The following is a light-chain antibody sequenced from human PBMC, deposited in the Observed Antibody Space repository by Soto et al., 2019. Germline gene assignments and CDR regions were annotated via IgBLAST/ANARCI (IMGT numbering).Light chain of an antibody. Sequence: EIMLTQSPATLSMSPGERATLSCRASQSVSSNLAWYQQKPGQGPRLLISGASTRAPGIPARFSGSGSGTEFTLTISSLQSEDFAVYYCQHYNNWPSYTFGQGTKLEIK. V-gene: IGKV3-15*01. J-gene: IGKJ2*01. CDR1: QSVSSN. CDR3: QHYNNWPSYT. CDR2: GAS.